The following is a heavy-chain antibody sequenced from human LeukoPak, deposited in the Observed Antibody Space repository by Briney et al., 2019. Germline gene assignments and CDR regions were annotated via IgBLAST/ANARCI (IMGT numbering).Heavy chain of an antibody. CDR2: MNPNSGNT. Sequence: ASVKVSCKASGYTFTSYDINWVRQATGQGLEWMGWMNPNSGNTGYAQKFQGRVTMTRDTSISTPYMELSRLRSDDTAVYYCASICSSTSCYDYWGQGTLVTVSS. D-gene: IGHD2-2*01. CDR1: GYTFTSYD. J-gene: IGHJ4*02. V-gene: IGHV1-8*01. CDR3: ASICSSTSCYDY.